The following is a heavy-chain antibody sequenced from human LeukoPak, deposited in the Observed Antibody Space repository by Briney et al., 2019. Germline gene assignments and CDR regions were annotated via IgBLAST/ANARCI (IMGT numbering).Heavy chain of an antibody. CDR1: GGSISSGTYY. CDR2: IYYSGSA. D-gene: IGHD3-22*01. V-gene: IGHV4-31*03. J-gene: IGHJ4*02. Sequence: SQALSLTCTVSGGSISSGTYYWSWIRQHPGKGLEWIGYIYYSGSAYYNPSLKSRVTISVDTSKNQFSLNLSSVTAADTAVYYCARDPDSSGYHDYWGQGTLVTVSS. CDR3: ARDPDSSGYHDY.